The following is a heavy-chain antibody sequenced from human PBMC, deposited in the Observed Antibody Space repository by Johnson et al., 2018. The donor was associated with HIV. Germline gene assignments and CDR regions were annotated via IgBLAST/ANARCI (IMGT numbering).Heavy chain of an antibody. D-gene: IGHD3-10*01. CDR1: GFTFSSYA. J-gene: IGHJ3*02. Sequence: QVQLVESGGGVVQPGRSLRLSCAASGFTFSSYAMHWVRQAPGKGLEWVSVIYSGGSTYYADSVKGRFTISRDNSKNTLYLQMNSLRAEDTAVYSCAREFGELRGFDIWGQGTMVTVSS. CDR3: AREFGELRGFDI. V-gene: IGHV3-NL1*01. CDR2: IYSGGST.